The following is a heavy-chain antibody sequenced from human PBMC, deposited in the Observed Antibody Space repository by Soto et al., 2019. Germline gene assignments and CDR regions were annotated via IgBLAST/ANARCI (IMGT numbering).Heavy chain of an antibody. CDR3: ARVDEDGYQLLYYYYYGMDV. CDR2: ISSSSSTI. J-gene: IGHJ6*02. D-gene: IGHD2-2*01. Sequence: GSLRLSCAASGFTFSSYSMNWVRQAPGKGLEWVSYISSSSSTIYYADSVKGRFTISRDNAKNSLYLQMNSLRDEDTAVYYCARVDEDGYQLLYYYYYGMDVWGQGTTVTVSS. CDR1: GFTFSSYS. V-gene: IGHV3-48*02.